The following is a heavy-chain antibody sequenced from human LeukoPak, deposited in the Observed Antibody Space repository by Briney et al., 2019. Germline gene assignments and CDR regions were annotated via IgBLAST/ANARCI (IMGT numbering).Heavy chain of an antibody. CDR3: ARARWCFTMIGPHDAFDI. Sequence: GGSLRLSCAASGFTFSTYWMNWVRQAPGKGLEWVANIKQDGSEKYYVDSVKGRFTISRDNAKNSLYLQVNSLRAEDTAMYYCARARWCFTMIGPHDAFDIWGQGTMVTVSS. J-gene: IGHJ3*02. CDR2: IKQDGSEK. D-gene: IGHD3-22*01. V-gene: IGHV3-7*03. CDR1: GFTFSTYW.